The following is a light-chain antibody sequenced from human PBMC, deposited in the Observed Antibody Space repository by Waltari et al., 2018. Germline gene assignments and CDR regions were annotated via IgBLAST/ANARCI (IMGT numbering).Light chain of an antibody. Sequence: EIVLTQSPGTLSLSPGEGATPSCRPNETVTSNYLAWYQLKPGLAPRLLIYGASSRATGIPDRFSGSGSGTDFTLTITRLEPEDFAVYYCQQYCCSPRTFGQGSKLEI. CDR3: QQYCCSPRT. J-gene: IGKJ2*01. CDR2: GAS. V-gene: IGKV3-20*01. CDR1: ETVTSNY.